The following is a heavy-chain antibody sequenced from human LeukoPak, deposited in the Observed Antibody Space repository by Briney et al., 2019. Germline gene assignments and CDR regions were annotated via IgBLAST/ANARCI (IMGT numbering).Heavy chain of an antibody. J-gene: IGHJ4*02. Sequence: SETLSLTCTVSGGSISSYYWSWIRQPPGRGLEWIGHIYYSGSTNYNPSLKSRVTISADTSKNQFYLKLSSVTAADTAVYYCARVGGVIVPRIFDYWGLGTLVTVSS. CDR1: GGSISSYY. CDR2: IYYSGST. D-gene: IGHD3-3*01. CDR3: ARVGGVIVPRIFDY. V-gene: IGHV4-59*01.